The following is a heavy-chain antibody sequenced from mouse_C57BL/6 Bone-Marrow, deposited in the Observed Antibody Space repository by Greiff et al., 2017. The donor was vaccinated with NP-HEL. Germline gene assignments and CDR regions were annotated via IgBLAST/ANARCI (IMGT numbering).Heavy chain of an antibody. CDR1: GYTFTDYY. J-gene: IGHJ3*01. V-gene: IGHV1-19*01. CDR3: AAGLLRGGFAY. D-gene: IGHD1-1*01. CDR2: INPYNGGT. Sequence: EVQLQQSGPVLVKPGASVKMSCKASGYTFTDYYMNWVKQSHGKSLEWIGVINPYNGGTSYNQKFKGKATLTVDKSSSTAYMELNSLTSEDSAVYYCAAGLLRGGFAYWGQGTLVTVSA.